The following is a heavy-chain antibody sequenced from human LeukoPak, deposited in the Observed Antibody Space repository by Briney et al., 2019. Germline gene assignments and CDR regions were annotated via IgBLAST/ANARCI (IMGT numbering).Heavy chain of an antibody. Sequence: GGSLRLSCAASGFTFSSYEMNWVRQAPGKGLEWVSYISSSGSTIYYADSVKGRFTISRDNAKNSLYLQINSLRAEDTALYYRAKGRFGELLYYFDYWGQGTLVTVSS. V-gene: IGHV3-48*03. J-gene: IGHJ4*02. CDR1: GFTFSSYE. D-gene: IGHD3-10*01. CDR3: AKGRFGELLYYFDY. CDR2: ISSSGSTI.